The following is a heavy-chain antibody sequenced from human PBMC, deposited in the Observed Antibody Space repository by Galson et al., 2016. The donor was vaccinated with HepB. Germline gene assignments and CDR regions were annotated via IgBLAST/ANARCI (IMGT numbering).Heavy chain of an antibody. V-gene: IGHV4-34*01. J-gene: IGHJ3*02. CDR2: INHSGTT. D-gene: IGHD3/OR15-3a*01. Sequence: LSLTCAVYGGSLSGYYWTWIRQPPGKGLEWIGEINHSGTTNYNPSLNSRVTISLGTSNNQFSLRLTSVTAADTAVYYYARGVELDTIDAFDIWGQGTMVTVSS. CDR1: GGSLSGYY. CDR3: ARGVELDTIDAFDI.